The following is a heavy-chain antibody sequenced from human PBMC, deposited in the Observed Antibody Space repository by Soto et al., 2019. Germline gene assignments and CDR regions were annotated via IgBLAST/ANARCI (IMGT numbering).Heavy chain of an antibody. V-gene: IGHV1-18*01. CDR1: GYTFTRYY. J-gene: IGHJ4*02. CDR3: ASWGGIASPAYDGSLAPYDY. Sequence: ASVKVSCKASGYTFTRYYINWVRQAPGQGLEWMGWVSAYNGNTHYEQKLQGRVTLTTDTSTSTAYMELRSLRSDDTAVYFCASWGGIASPAYDGSLAPYDYWGQGTLVTVSS. D-gene: IGHD6-13*01. CDR2: VSAYNGNT.